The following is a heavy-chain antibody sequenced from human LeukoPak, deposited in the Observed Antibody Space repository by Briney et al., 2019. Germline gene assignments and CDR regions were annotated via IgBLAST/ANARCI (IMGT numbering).Heavy chain of an antibody. CDR1: GGSISSSSYY. J-gene: IGHJ4*02. CDR2: IYYSGST. CDR3: ARHSITMVRGVIPPFDY. V-gene: IGHV4-39*01. D-gene: IGHD3-10*01. Sequence: SETLSLTCTVSGGSISSSSYYWVWIRQPPGKGLEWIGSIYYSGSTYYNPSLKSRVTISVDTSKNQFSLKLSSVTAADTAVYYCARHSITMVRGVIPPFDYWGQGTLVTVSS.